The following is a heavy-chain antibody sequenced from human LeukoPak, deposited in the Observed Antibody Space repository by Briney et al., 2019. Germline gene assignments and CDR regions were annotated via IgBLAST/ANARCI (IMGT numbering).Heavy chain of an antibody. J-gene: IGHJ4*02. CDR2: IKEDGSEK. CDR3: ARRGSTDY. V-gene: IGHV3-7*03. Sequence: PGGSLRLSCAASGFSFSGYWMTWVRQAPGKGLEWVANIKEDGSEKYYADFVKGRFTISRDNAKNSLDLQMNSLRAEDTAVYYCARRGSTDYWGQGTLDTVSS. CDR1: GFSFSGYW. D-gene: IGHD2/OR15-2a*01.